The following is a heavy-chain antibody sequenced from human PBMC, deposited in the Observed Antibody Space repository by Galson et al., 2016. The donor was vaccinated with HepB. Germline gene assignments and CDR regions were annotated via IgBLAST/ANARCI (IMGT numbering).Heavy chain of an antibody. CDR1: GGSVSSGTYY. J-gene: IGHJ4*02. CDR3: ARASGPLTYYYDSSGYEDY. Sequence: ETLSLTCTVFGGSVSSGTYYWSWIRQPPGEGLEWIGYIHDSGSTNYNPSLKSRVTISVDTSKNQFSLGLNSVTAADTAVYYCARASGPLTYYYDSSGYEDYWGQGTLVTVSS. CDR2: IHDSGST. D-gene: IGHD3-22*01. V-gene: IGHV4-61*01.